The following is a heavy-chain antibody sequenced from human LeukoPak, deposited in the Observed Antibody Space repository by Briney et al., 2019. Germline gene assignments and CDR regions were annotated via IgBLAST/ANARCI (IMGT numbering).Heavy chain of an antibody. CDR3: ARDRAPGGNWGSKRGHAFDI. J-gene: IGHJ3*02. CDR1: GYTFTAYA. CDR2: INTNTGNP. V-gene: IGHV7-4-1*02. Sequence: GASVKVSCKASGYTFTAYAMSWVRQAPGQGLEWMGWINTNTGNPTYAQGFTGRFVFSLDTSVSTAYLQISSLKAEDTAVYYCARDRAPGGNWGSKRGHAFDIWGQGTMVTVSS. D-gene: IGHD4-23*01.